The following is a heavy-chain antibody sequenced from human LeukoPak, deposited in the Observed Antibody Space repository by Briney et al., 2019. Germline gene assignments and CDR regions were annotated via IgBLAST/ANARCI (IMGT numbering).Heavy chain of an antibody. CDR2: IYHSGST. V-gene: IGHV4-30-2*01. D-gene: IGHD5-24*01. CDR1: SGSISSGGYS. Sequence: PSQTLSLTCAVSSGSISSGGYSWSWIRQPPGKGLEWIGYIYHSGSTYYNPSLKSRVTISVDRSKNQFSLKLSSVTAADTAVYYCARGKGLQLNWFDPWGQGTLVTVSS. CDR3: ARGKGLQLNWFDP. J-gene: IGHJ5*02.